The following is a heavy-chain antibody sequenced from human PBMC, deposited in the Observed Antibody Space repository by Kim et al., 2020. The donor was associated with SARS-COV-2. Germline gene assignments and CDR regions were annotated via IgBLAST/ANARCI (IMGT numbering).Heavy chain of an antibody. Sequence: YYADSVKGRFTISRDNSKNTLYLQMNSRRAEDTAVYYCAKGPYSYGFFDYWGQGTLVTVSS. J-gene: IGHJ4*02. V-gene: IGHV3-23*01. D-gene: IGHD5-18*01. CDR3: AKGPYSYGFFDY.